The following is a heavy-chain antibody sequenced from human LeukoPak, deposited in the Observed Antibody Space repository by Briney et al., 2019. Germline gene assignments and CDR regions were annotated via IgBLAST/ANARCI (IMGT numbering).Heavy chain of an antibody. J-gene: IGHJ5*02. CDR3: TRDTGTTGEVKFDP. CDR1: GGSFSGFY. V-gene: IGHV4-34*01. D-gene: IGHD4-17*01. Sequence: PSDTLSLTCAVYGGSFSGFYWSWIRHVPGKGLEWIGEINYTGSTSYNPSLKSRVTISVDTSQNQFFLLLTSVTAADTAVYYCTRDTGTTGEVKFDPWGQGTLVTVSS. CDR2: INYTGST.